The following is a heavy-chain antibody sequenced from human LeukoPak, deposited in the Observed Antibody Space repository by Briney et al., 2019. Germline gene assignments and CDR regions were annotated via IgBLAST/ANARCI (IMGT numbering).Heavy chain of an antibody. CDR2: IRYDGSNK. V-gene: IGHV3-30*02. CDR3: AKDIAVAGRPLAAGFDY. D-gene: IGHD6-19*01. Sequence: GGSLRLSCAASGFTFSSYGMHWVRQAPGKGLEWVAFIRYDGSNKYYADSVKGRFTISRDNSKNTLYLQMNSLRAEDTAVYYCAKDIAVAGRPLAAGFDYWGQGTLVTVSS. CDR1: GFTFSSYG. J-gene: IGHJ4*02.